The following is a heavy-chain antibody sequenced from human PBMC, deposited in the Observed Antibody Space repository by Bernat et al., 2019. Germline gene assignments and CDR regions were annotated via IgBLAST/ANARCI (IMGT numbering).Heavy chain of an antibody. CDR2: IYSGGST. Sequence: EVQLLESGGGLVQPGGSLRLSCAASGFTFSSYAMSWVRQAPGKGLEWVSVIYSGGSTYYADSVKGRFTISRDNSKNTLYLQMNSLRAEDTAVYYCARGVLESLTPLHYYYYGMDVWGQGTTVTVSS. CDR1: GFTFSSYA. D-gene: IGHD4-23*01. V-gene: IGHV3-66*01. CDR3: ARGVLESLTPLHYYYYGMDV. J-gene: IGHJ6*02.